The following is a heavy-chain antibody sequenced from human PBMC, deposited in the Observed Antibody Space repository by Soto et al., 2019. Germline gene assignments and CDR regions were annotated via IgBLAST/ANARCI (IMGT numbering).Heavy chain of an antibody. J-gene: IGHJ4*02. CDR1: GGSISSYY. CDR3: ARVEGEYYFDY. Sequence: PSETLSLTGTVSGGSISSYYWSWIRQPPGKGLEWIGYIYYSGSTNYNASLKSRVTISVDTSKNQFSLKLSSVTAADTAVDYCARVEGEYYFDYWGQGTLGTVSS. D-gene: IGHD3-10*01. CDR2: IYYSGST. V-gene: IGHV4-59*01.